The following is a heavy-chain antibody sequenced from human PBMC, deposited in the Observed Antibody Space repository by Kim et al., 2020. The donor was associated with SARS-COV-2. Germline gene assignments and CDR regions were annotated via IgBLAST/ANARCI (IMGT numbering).Heavy chain of an antibody. CDR3: ARTDIVVVPAANYYYYSM. Sequence: SETLSLTCAVYGGSFSGYYWSWIRQPPGKGLEWIGEINHSGSTNYNPSLKSRVTISVDTSKNQFSLKLSSVTAADTAVYYCARTDIVVVPAANYYYYSM. CDR1: GGSFSGYY. J-gene: IGHJ6*03. CDR2: INHSGST. V-gene: IGHV4-34*01. D-gene: IGHD2-2*01.